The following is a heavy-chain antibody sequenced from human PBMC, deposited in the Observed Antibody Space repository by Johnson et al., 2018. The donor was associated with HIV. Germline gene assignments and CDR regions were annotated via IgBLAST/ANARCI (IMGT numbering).Heavy chain of an antibody. Sequence: VKLVESGGGLVQPGGSLRLSCAASGFTFSSYAMHWVRQAPGKGLEYVSAISSNGDSTYYANSVKGRFTISRDNTKNSLYLQMNSLRAEDTAVYYCARARVGSYYAFDIWGQGTMVTVSS. V-gene: IGHV3-64*01. J-gene: IGHJ3*02. D-gene: IGHD1-26*01. CDR3: ARARVGSYYAFDI. CDR1: GFTFSSYA. CDR2: ISSNGDST.